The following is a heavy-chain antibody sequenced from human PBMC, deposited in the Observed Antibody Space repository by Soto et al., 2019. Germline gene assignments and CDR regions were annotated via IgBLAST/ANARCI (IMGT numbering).Heavy chain of an antibody. CDR1: DCSVSSSGNF. D-gene: IGHD3-9*01. CDR3: AGSRSYYDILTGPGHLDACDGMDA. CDR2: IYYSGST. J-gene: IGHJ6*02. Sequence: PPNTPALTCTVSDCSVSSSGNFWGGILQPPRKRLEWIGYIYYSGSTTYNPSLKSRVTISVDTSKNQFSLKLSSVTAADTAVYYCAGSRSYYDILTGPGHLDACDGMDAWGQETTVTISS. V-gene: IGHV4-61*05.